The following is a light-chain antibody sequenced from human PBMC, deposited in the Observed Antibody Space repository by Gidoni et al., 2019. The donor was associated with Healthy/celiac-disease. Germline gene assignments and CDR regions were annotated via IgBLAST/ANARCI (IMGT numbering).Light chain of an antibody. Sequence: DIQMTQSPSSLSASVGDRVTSTCRASQSISSYLNWYQQKPGKAPKLLIYAASSLQSGVPSRFSGSGSGTDFTLTISSLQPEDFATYYCQQSYSTPQCTFGQXTKVEIK. J-gene: IGKJ1*01. CDR1: QSISSY. V-gene: IGKV1-39*01. CDR3: QQSYSTPQCT. CDR2: AAS.